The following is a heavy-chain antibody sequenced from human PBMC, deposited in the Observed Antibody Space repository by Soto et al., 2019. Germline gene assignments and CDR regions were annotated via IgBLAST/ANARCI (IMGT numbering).Heavy chain of an antibody. CDR2: IHWNNGAT. J-gene: IGHJ6*02. Sequence: GGSLRLSCVASAFSSHHHAIHWVRQGPGKGLEWVSGIHWNNGATGYADSVKGRFTIFKDNVKNSVYLQMNSLRTDDTAFYYCTEDILPGGTDVWGQGTTVTVSS. CDR1: AFSSHHHA. V-gene: IGHV3-9*02. CDR3: TEDILPGGTDV.